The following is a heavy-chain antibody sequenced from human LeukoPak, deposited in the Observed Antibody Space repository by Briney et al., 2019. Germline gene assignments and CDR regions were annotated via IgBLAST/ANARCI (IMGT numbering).Heavy chain of an antibody. V-gene: IGHV1-18*01. Sequence: SVKVSCKASGYTFTSYGISWVRQAPGQGLEWMGWISAYNGNTNYAQKLQGRVTMTTDTSTSTAYVELRSLRSDDTAVYYCARDRRDYVWGSYRPLPLDYWGQGTLVTVSS. CDR1: GYTFTSYG. J-gene: IGHJ4*02. CDR3: ARDRRDYVWGSYRPLPLDY. CDR2: ISAYNGNT. D-gene: IGHD3-16*02.